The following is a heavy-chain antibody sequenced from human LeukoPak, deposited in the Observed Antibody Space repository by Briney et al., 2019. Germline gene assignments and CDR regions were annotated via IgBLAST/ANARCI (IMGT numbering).Heavy chain of an antibody. J-gene: IGHJ4*02. Sequence: ASVNVSFTASGYTFTTYGISWVRQAPGQGREWMGWISAYNGNTNYAQKLQGRVTMTTDTSTRTAYMELRSLRADDTAVYYCASWDYYDSSGSDYWGQGTLVTVSS. D-gene: IGHD3-22*01. V-gene: IGHV1-18*01. CDR2: ISAYNGNT. CDR1: GYTFTTYG. CDR3: ASWDYYDSSGSDY.